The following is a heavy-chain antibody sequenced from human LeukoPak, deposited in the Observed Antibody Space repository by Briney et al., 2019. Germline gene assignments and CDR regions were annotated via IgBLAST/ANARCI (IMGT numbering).Heavy chain of an antibody. CDR1: GDSISSSSYY. V-gene: IGHV4-39*02. CDR2: IYYAGST. Sequence: SETLSLTCNVSGDSISSSSYYWSWIRVPPGKGLEWIGSIYYAGSTYYNPSLKSRVTLSVDTSTNHFSLNIKSVTAADTAMYYCARSTELAARPLFTLGVRRGYYYMDVWGKGTTVTVSS. D-gene: IGHD6-6*01. CDR3: ARSTELAARPLFTLGVRRGYYYMDV. J-gene: IGHJ6*03.